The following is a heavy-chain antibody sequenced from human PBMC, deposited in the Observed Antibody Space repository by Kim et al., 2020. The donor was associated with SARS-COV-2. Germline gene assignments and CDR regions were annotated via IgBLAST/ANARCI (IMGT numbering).Heavy chain of an antibody. J-gene: IGHJ3*02. CDR3: TRIPGTPFAFWDAFD. CDR2: IRSKANSYAT. CDR1: GFTFSDSP. Sequence: GGSLRLSCAASGFTFSDSPMHWVRQASGKGLEWVGRIRSKANSYATAYAASVRGRFIISRDDSKNTVYLQMNSLKTEDTAVYYCTRIPGTPFAFWDAFD. D-gene: IGHD1-1*01. V-gene: IGHV3-73*01.